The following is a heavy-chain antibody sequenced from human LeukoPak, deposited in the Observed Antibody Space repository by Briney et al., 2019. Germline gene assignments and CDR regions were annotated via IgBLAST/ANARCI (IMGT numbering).Heavy chain of an antibody. J-gene: IGHJ3*02. CDR3: ARGGRGSAAVVAPRSFDI. V-gene: IGHV3-53*01. CDR2: TYTRGNS. D-gene: IGHD3-22*01. CDR1: GFDVSSHH. Sequence: GGSLRLSCAASGFDVSSHHMVWVRQAPGKGLEWVSVTYTRGNSYYTDSVKGRFVISRDTSKNTMDLQMNSLRPEDSALYFCARGGRGSAAVVAPRSFDIWGQGTMVAVSS.